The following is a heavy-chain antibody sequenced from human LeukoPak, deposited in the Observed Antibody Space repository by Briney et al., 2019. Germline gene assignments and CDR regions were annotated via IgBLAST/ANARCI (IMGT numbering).Heavy chain of an antibody. CDR2: IKGDGIST. V-gene: IGHV3-74*01. CDR1: GFDFSSNW. D-gene: IGHD5-12*01. J-gene: IGHJ6*02. Sequence: GGSLRLSCAASGFDFSSNWMHWVRHAPGQGLVWVSRIKGDGISTNYADSVKGRFTISRDIAKNTLYLQMNSLRAEDTAVYYCAREGWLLHYGMDVWGQGTTVTVSS. CDR3: AREGWLLHYGMDV.